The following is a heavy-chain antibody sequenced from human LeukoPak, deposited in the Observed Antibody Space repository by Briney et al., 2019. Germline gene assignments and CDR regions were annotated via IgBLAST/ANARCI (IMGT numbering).Heavy chain of an antibody. J-gene: IGHJ6*02. CDR3: ARDERGYSGYDYYYYYGMDV. V-gene: IGHV3-21*01. CDR1: GFTFSSYS. D-gene: IGHD5-12*01. CDR2: ISSSSSYI. Sequence: GGSLRLSCAASGFTFSSYSMNWVRQAPGKGLEWVSSISSSSSYIYYADSVEGRFTISRDNAKNSLYLQMNSLRAEDTAVYYCARDERGYSGYDYYYYYGMDVWGQGTTVTVSS.